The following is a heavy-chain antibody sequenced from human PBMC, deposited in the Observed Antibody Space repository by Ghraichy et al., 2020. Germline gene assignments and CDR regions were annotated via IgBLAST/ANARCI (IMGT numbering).Heavy chain of an antibody. D-gene: IGHD6-19*01. V-gene: IGHV3-7*03. CDR2: INQDGNSK. Sequence: SCTASGFTLNNYWMSWVRQAPGKGLEWVANINQDGNSKNYVDSVKGRFTISKDNAKNSVYLQMNSLTADDTAVYYCARSRWPEDYWGQGTLVTVSS. CDR3: ARSRWPEDY. CDR1: GFTLNNYW. J-gene: IGHJ4*02.